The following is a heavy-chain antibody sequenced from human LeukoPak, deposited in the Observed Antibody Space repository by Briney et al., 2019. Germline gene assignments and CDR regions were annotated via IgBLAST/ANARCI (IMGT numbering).Heavy chain of an antibody. V-gene: IGHV3-11*03. CDR2: ISSSSGYT. CDR3: ARRYYDFLSGYYNWYFDL. D-gene: IGHD3-3*01. CDR1: GFTFSDYY. J-gene: IGHJ2*01. Sequence: GGSLRLSCAASGFTFSDYYMYWIRQAPGKGLEWVSYISSSSGYTNYADFVKGRFTISRDNAKISLNLQMNSLRAEDTAIYYCARRYYDFLSGYYNWYFDLWGRGTLVTVSS.